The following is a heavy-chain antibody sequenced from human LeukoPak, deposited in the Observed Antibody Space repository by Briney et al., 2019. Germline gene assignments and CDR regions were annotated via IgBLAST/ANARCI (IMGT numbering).Heavy chain of an antibody. J-gene: IGHJ6*03. Sequence: GGSLRLSCAASGFTFDDYAMHWVRQAPGKGLEWVSGISWNSGSIGYADSVKGRFTISRDNAKNSLYLQMNSLRAEDTALYYCAKDGGRYYYYYYMDVRGKGTTVTISS. V-gene: IGHV3-9*01. CDR1: GFTFDDYA. CDR3: AKDGGRYYYYYYMDV. D-gene: IGHD3-16*01. CDR2: ISWNSGSI.